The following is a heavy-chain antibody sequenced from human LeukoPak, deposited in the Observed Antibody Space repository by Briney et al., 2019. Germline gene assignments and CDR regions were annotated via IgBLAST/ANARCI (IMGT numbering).Heavy chain of an antibody. CDR1: GFKFKNYW. CDR3: AKDIAASGLPRIFDF. J-gene: IGHJ4*02. V-gene: IGHV3-7*03. D-gene: IGHD6-13*01. CDR2: IKQDGSEK. Sequence: PGGSLRLSCIVSGFKFKNYWMSWVRQAPGKGLEWVANIKQDGSEKYSVDSVKGRFTISRDNSKNTVFLQMNGLSADDTAVYYCAKDIAASGLPRIFDFWGQGILVTVSS.